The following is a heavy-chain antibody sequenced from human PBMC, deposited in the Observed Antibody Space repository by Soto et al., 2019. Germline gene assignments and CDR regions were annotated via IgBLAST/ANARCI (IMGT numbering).Heavy chain of an antibody. CDR3: ARAGVVVVAATTYYYYGMDV. D-gene: IGHD2-15*01. J-gene: IGHJ6*02. CDR1: ALIFSPND. CDR2: IGTAGDT. V-gene: IGHV3-13*01. Sequence: GQALRLSNAASALIFSPNDMHLFRHATGKGLEWVSAIGTAGDTYYPGSVKGRFTISRENAKNSLYLQMNSLRAEDTAVYYCARAGVVVVAATTYYYYGMDVWGQGT.